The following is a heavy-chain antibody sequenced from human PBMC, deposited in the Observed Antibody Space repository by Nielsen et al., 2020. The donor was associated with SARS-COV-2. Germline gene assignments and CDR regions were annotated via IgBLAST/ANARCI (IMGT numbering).Heavy chain of an antibody. CDR2: ISYDGSNK. CDR3: AREIMTTVVTSADAFDI. CDR1: GFTFSSYA. V-gene: IGHV3-30-3*01. J-gene: IGHJ3*02. D-gene: IGHD4-23*01. Sequence: GESLKISCAASGFTFSSYAMHWVRQAPGKGLEWVAVISYDGSNKYYADSVKGRFTISRDNSKNTLYLQMNSLRAEDTAVYYCAREIMTTVVTSADAFDIWGQGTMVTVSS.